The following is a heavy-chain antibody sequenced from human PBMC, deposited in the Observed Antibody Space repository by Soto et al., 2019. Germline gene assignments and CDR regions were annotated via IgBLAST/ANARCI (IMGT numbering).Heavy chain of an antibody. J-gene: IGHJ6*02. CDR3: AITRYNWNYVNYYYYGMDV. CDR2: IIPIFGTA. V-gene: IGHV1-69*06. CDR1: GGTFSSYA. Sequence: SVKVSCKASGGTFSSYAISWVRQAPGQGLEWMGGIIPIFGTANYAQKFQGRVTITADKSTSTAYMELSSLRSEDTAVYYCAITRYNWNYVNYYYYGMDVWGQGTTVTVSS. D-gene: IGHD1-7*01.